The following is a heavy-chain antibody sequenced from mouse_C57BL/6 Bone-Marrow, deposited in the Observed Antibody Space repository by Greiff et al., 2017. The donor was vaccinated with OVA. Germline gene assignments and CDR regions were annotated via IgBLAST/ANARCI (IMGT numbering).Heavy chain of an antibody. CDR3: ASLGAY. CDR1: GYTFTSYW. D-gene: IGHD3-1*01. J-gene: IGHJ3*01. V-gene: IGHV1-64*01. Sequence: QVQLKQPGAELVKPGASVKLSCKASGYTFTSYWMHWVKQRPGQGLEWIGMIHPNSGSTNYNEKFKSKATLTVYKSSSTAYMQLSSLTSEDSAFYYCASLGAYWGQGTLVTVSA. CDR2: IHPNSGST.